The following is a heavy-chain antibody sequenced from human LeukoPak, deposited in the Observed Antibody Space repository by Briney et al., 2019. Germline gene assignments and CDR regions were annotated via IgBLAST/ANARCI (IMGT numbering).Heavy chain of an antibody. D-gene: IGHD6-13*01. V-gene: IGHV4-34*01. CDR3: ARRGSSWSPFYGY. J-gene: IGHJ4*02. CDR2: INHSGST. Sequence: PSQTLSLTCAVYGGSFSGYYWSWTRQPPGKGLEWIGEINHSGSTNYNPSLKSRVTISVDTSKNQFSLKLSSVTAADTAVYYCARRGSSWSPFYGYWGQGTLVTVSS. CDR1: GGSFSGYY.